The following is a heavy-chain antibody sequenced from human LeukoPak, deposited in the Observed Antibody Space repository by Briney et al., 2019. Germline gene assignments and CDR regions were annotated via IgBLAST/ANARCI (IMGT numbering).Heavy chain of an antibody. CDR2: IYYSGST. CDR3: ARLSLDILTGYYSYNFDY. V-gene: IGHV4-59*08. CDR1: GGSISSYY. Sequence: KPSETLSLTCTVSGGSISSYYWSWIRQPPGKGLEWVGYIYYSGSTNYNPSLKSRVTISVDTSKNQFSLKQSSVTAADTAVYYCARLSLDILTGYYSYNFDYWGQGTLVTVSS. J-gene: IGHJ4*02. D-gene: IGHD3-9*01.